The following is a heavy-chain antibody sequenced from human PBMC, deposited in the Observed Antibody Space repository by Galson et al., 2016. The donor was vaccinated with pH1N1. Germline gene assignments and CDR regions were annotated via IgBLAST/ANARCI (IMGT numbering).Heavy chain of an antibody. Sequence: SLRLSCATSGFNFSPYYMHWVRQDPGKGLVWVSRINGDGSRTLYADSVKGRFTISRDNAKSTLYLQMNSLRVEDTAVYYCARDRGSDRAFDFWGQGTRVTVSS. V-gene: IGHV3-74*01. D-gene: IGHD1-26*01. J-gene: IGHJ3*01. CDR1: GFNFSPYY. CDR2: INGDGSRT. CDR3: ARDRGSDRAFDF.